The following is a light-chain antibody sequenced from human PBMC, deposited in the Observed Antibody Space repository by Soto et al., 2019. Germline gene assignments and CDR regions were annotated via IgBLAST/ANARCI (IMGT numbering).Light chain of an antibody. CDR3: QQYGSSPTT. CDR1: QSVSSN. V-gene: IGKV3-20*01. CDR2: GAS. J-gene: IGKJ1*01. Sequence: EIVLTQSPATLSLSPGERATLSCRASQSVSSNLAWYQQKPGQAPRPLIYGASTRATGIPDRFSGSGSGTDFTLTISRLEPEDFAVYYCQQYGSSPTTFGQGTKVDIK.